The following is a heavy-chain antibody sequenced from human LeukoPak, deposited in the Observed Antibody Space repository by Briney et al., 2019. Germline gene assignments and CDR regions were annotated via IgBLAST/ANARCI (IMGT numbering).Heavy chain of an antibody. CDR1: GDSITSADYY. J-gene: IGHJ4*02. CDR3: ATVTRWTYYFDY. CDR2: IYYSGGT. V-gene: IGHV4-30-4*08. D-gene: IGHD3/OR15-3a*01. Sequence: SETLSLTCTVSGDSITSADYYWSWIRQPPGEGLEWIGYIYYSGGTYYNPSLKSRLTITISADTSKNQFSLNLSSVTAADTAVYYCATVTRWTYYFDYWGQGTLVTVSS.